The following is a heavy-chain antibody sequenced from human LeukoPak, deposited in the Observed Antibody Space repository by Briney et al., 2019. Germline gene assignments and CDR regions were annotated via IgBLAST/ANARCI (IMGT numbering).Heavy chain of an antibody. D-gene: IGHD2-15*01. CDR3: ARKRDCNAGGCYEDY. CDR2: IHYSGST. Sequence: SETLSLTCTVSGGSISSSGYFWGWFRQPPGKTLEWLGSIHYSGSTYYNPSLKSRITVSVDTSKNQFSLRLSSVTAADTSVYYCARKRDCNAGGCYEDYWSQGTLVTVSS. J-gene: IGHJ4*02. V-gene: IGHV4-39*01. CDR1: GGSISSSGYF.